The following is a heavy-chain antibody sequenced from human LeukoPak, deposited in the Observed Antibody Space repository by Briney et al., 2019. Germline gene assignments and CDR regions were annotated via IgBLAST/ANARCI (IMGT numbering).Heavy chain of an antibody. CDR2: INPNSGGI. D-gene: IGHD6-19*01. CDR3: ARAEYSSGWYFDY. CDR1: GYTFTGYY. J-gene: IGHJ4*02. Sequence: ASVKVSCKASGYTFTGYYMHWVRQAPGQGLERMGWINPNSGGINYAQKFQGRVTMTRDTSISTAYMELSRLRSDDTAVYYCARAEYSSGWYFDYWGQGTLVTVSS. V-gene: IGHV1-2*02.